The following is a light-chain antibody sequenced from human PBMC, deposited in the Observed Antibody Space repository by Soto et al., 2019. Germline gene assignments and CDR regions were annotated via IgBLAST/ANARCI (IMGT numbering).Light chain of an antibody. J-gene: IGLJ2*01. CDR3: SSYTRGSTVV. CDR2: DVS. V-gene: IGLV2-14*01. Sequence: QSVLTQPACVSGSPGQSITISCTGTSSDVGGYNYVSWYQQHPGKAPKLMIYDVSNRHSGVSNSFSGSKSGNTASLTISGLQAEYEAAYLCSSYTRGSTVVFGGGTQVPVL. CDR1: SSDVGGYNY.